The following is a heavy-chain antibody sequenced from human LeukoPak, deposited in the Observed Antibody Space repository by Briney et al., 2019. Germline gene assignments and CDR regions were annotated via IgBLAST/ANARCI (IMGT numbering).Heavy chain of an antibody. CDR2: ISGDAGDS. J-gene: IGHJ4*02. V-gene: IGHV3-23*01. CDR3: AKTTHYDIFTGLDY. Sequence: PGGSLRLSCAASGFTFSNYVLSWVRQSPGKGLEWVSGISGDAGDSYYTNSVKGRFTISRDNSKNTLYLQMNSLRAEDTAIYYCAKTTHYDIFTGLDYWGQGTLVTVSP. CDR1: GFTFSNYV. D-gene: IGHD3-9*01.